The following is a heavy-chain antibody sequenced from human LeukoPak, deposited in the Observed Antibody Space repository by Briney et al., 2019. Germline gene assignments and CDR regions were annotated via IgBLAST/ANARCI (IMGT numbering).Heavy chain of an antibody. CDR1: GFTFSSHW. J-gene: IGHJ4*02. CDR3: ARDYVAAGISWDY. D-gene: IGHD6-13*01. V-gene: IGHV3-7*01. CDR2: IKQDGSEK. Sequence: PGGSLRLSCAASGFTFSSHWMSWVRRAPGKGLEWVANIKQDGSEKYYADSVKGRFTIPRDNAKNSLYLQMNSLRAEDTAMYYCARDYVAAGISWDYWGQGTLVTVSS.